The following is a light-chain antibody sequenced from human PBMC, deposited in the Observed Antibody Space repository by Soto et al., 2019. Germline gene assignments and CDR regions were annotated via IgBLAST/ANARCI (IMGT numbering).Light chain of an antibody. V-gene: IGLV1-44*01. CDR2: SNN. Sequence: QSVLTQPPSASGTPGLRVTISCSGSSSNIGSNTVNWYQQLPGTAPKLLIYSNNQRPSGVPDRFSGSKSGTSASLAISGLQSEDEADYYCAAWDDSLNGYNYVFGTGTKLTVL. J-gene: IGLJ1*01. CDR3: AAWDDSLNGYNYV. CDR1: SSNIGSNT.